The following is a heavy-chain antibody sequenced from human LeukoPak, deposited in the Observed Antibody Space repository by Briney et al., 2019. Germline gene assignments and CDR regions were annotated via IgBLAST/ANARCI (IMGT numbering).Heavy chain of an antibody. D-gene: IGHD6-19*01. CDR1: GFTFSSYA. CDR3: AKPRGAVAGNDAFDI. CDR2: ISGSGGST. Sequence: GGSLRLSCAASGFTFSSYAMSWVRQAPGKGREGGSAISGSGGSTYYADSVKGRFTISRENAKNTLYLKMNSVRAEGTAVYYCAKPRGAVAGNDAFDIWGQGTMVTVSS. J-gene: IGHJ3*02. V-gene: IGHV3-23*01.